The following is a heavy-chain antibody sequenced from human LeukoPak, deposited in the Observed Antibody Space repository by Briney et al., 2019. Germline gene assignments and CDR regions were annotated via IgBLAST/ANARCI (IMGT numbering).Heavy chain of an antibody. V-gene: IGHV4-59*12. J-gene: IGHJ4*02. CDR2: IYYSGNT. CDR3: AREEHGGYDGY. Sequence: SETLSLTCTVSGGSIGSYYWSWIRQPPGKGLEWIGCIYYSGNTNYNPSLKSRVTISVDTSKNQFSLKLSSVTAADTAVYYCAREEHGGYDGYWGQGTLVTVSS. D-gene: IGHD5-12*01. CDR1: GGSIGSYY.